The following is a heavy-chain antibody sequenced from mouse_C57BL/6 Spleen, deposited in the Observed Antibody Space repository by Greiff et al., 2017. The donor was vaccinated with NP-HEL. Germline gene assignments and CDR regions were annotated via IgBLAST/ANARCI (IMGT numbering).Heavy chain of an antibody. CDR2: ISSGGSYT. CDR1: GFTFSSYG. J-gene: IGHJ4*01. Sequence: EVKLMESGGDLVKPGGSLKLSCAASGFTFSSYGMSWVRQTPDKRLEWVATISSGGSYTYYPDSVKGRFTISRDNAKNTLYLQMSSLKSEDTAMYYCARHGDYEAMDYWGQGTSVTVSS. CDR3: ARHGDYEAMDY. V-gene: IGHV5-6*01. D-gene: IGHD1-1*01.